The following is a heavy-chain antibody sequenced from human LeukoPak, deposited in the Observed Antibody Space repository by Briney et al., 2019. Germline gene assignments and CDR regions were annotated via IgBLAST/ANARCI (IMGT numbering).Heavy chain of an antibody. J-gene: IGHJ6*03. Sequence: SETLSLTCTVSGDSISTSNSYWGWIRQPPGKGLEWIGSIYYSGNTYYNASLKGRVTISVDTSKNQFSLKLSSVTAADTAVYYCARIRRHPVITMVRYSPRDDQPGYYYYYYMDVWGKGTTVTISS. D-gene: IGHD3-10*01. V-gene: IGHV4-39*01. CDR1: GDSISTSNSY. CDR3: ARIRRHPVITMVRYSPRDDQPGYYYYYYMDV. CDR2: IYYSGNT.